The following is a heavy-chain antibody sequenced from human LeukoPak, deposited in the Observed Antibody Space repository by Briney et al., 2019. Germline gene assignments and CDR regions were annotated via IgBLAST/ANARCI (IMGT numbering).Heavy chain of an antibody. Sequence: SETLSLTCTVSGGSISSYYWSWIRQPPGKGLEWIGYIYYSGSTNYNPSLKSRVTISVDTSKNQFSLKLSSVTAADTAVYYCARLGGYSSSWNPYDYCGHGTLVTVSS. CDR1: GGSISSYY. V-gene: IGHV4-59*08. D-gene: IGHD6-13*01. J-gene: IGHJ4*01. CDR3: ARLGGYSSSWNPYDY. CDR2: IYYSGST.